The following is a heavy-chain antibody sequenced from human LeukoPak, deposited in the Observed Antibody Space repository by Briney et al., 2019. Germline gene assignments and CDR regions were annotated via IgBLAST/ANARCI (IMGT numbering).Heavy chain of an antibody. J-gene: IGHJ5*01. CDR1: RFTFSADA. V-gene: IGHV3-23*01. CDR3: ANDSAELWGTGAPVWFAS. CDR2: VGGSGGST. Sequence: GGSLRLSCATSRFTFSADAMTSVRQAPGKGLEWVSSVGGSGGSTYYAGSVKGRFTISRDNSKNTLDLQMNSLRAEDTAASYYANDSAELWGTGAPVWFASWGQGTLVTVSS. D-gene: IGHD2-21*01.